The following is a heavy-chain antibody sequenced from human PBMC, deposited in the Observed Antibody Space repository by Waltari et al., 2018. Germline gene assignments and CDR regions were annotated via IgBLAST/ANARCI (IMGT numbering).Heavy chain of an antibody. J-gene: IGHJ1*01. V-gene: IGHV1-3*01. CDR1: GYTFTSYA. D-gene: IGHD6-19*01. Sequence: QVQLVQSGAEAKKPGASVKVSCKASGYTFTSYAMHWVRQAPGQRLEWMGWINAGKGNTKYAQKFQGRVTMTRDTSASTADMELSSLRSEDTAVYYCASIGPAYSSGWSAWGQGTLVTVSS. CDR3: ASIGPAYSSGWSA. CDR2: INAGKGNT.